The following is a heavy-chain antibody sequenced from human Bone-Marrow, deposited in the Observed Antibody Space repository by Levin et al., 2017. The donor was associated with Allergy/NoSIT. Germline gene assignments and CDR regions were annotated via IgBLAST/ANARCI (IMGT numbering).Heavy chain of an antibody. Sequence: GESLKISCKASGYTFTSYGISWVRQAPGQGLEWMGWISAYNGNTNYAQKLQGRVTMTTDTSTSTAYMELRSLRSDDTAVYYCARPINSYCSGGSCYNAFDIWGQGTMVTVSS. CDR2: ISAYNGNT. CDR3: ARPINSYCSGGSCYNAFDI. D-gene: IGHD2-15*01. J-gene: IGHJ3*02. CDR1: GYTFTSYG. V-gene: IGHV1-18*01.